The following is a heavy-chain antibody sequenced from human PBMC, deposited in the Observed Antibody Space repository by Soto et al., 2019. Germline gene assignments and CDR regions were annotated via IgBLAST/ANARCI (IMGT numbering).Heavy chain of an antibody. J-gene: IGHJ6*02. Sequence: QLQLQESGPGLVKPSETLSLTCSVSGGSISSSNYCWGWIRQPPGKGLECIGYICNLGNTYYYPSLKSRVTTSADPSKSQSSMRLTSVTASDTGVNSCTRHERSFDCSAGGVDVWGQGTTVTVPS. CDR2: ICNLGNT. V-gene: IGHV4-39*01. CDR3: TRHERSFDCSAGGVDV. D-gene: IGHD3-9*01. CDR1: GGSISSSNYC.